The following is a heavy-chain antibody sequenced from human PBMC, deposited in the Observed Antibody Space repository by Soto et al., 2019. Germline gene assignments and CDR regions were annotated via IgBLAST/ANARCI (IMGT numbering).Heavy chain of an antibody. D-gene: IGHD3-10*01. V-gene: IGHV4-39*01. J-gene: IGHJ4*02. CDR2: IYYSGST. Sequence: SDTLSLTCTVSGGSISSIIYYWGWIRQPPGKGLEWIGSIYYSGSTYYNPSLKSRVTISVDTSKNQFSLKLSSVTAADTAVYYCARRGSGSYSDYWGQGTLVTVSS. CDR3: ARRGSGSYSDY. CDR1: GGSISSIIYY.